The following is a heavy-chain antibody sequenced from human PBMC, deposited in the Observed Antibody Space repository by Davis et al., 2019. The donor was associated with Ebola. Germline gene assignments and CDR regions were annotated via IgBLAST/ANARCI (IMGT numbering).Heavy chain of an antibody. CDR3: AKDGRGPFDY. J-gene: IGHJ4*02. V-gene: IGHV3-7*01. CDR2: IKQDGSEK. Sequence: GESLKISCAASGFTFSSYWMSWVRQAPGKGLEWVANIKQDGSEKYYVDSVKGRFTISRDNAKNSLYLQMNSLRVEDTAVYYCAKDGRGPFDYWGQGTLVTVSS. D-gene: IGHD3-10*01. CDR1: GFTFSSYW.